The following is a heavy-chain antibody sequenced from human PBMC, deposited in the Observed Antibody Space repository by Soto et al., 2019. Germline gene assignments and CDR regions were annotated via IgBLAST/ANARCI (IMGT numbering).Heavy chain of an antibody. Sequence: KSSETLSLTCTVSGGSISSGGYYWSWIRQHPGKGLEWIGYIYYSGSTYYNPSLKSRVTISVDTSKNQFSLQLSSVTAADTAVYYCARGYYDSSGYYWGPFDYWGQGTLVTVSS. J-gene: IGHJ4*02. D-gene: IGHD3-22*01. V-gene: IGHV4-31*03. CDR3: ARGYYDSSGYYWGPFDY. CDR1: GGSISSGGYY. CDR2: IYYSGST.